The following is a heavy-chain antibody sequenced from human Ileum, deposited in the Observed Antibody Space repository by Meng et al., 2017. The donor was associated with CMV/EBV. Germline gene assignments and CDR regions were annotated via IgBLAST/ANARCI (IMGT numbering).Heavy chain of an antibody. CDR1: GFTFSSYS. Sequence: GESLKISCEASGFTFSSYSMNWVRQAPGKGLEWVSSISSSSAYIYYADSVKGRFTISRDNSKNTLYLQMNSLRAEDTAVYYCARTIQFLKWLFDYWGQGTLVTVSS. V-gene: IGHV3-21*01. J-gene: IGHJ4*02. CDR3: ARTIQFLKWLFDY. D-gene: IGHD3-3*01. CDR2: ISSSSAYI.